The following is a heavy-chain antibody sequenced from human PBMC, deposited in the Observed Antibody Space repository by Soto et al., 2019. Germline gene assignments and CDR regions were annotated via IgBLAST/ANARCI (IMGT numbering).Heavy chain of an antibody. Sequence: QVQLQESGPGLVKPSETLSLTCTVSGGSMSGYYWSWIRQSAGKGLEWIGRVYTSETTYYNPSLKSRVTMSLDTSKNQFSLTLYSLTAAETAVYYCAGNIAAAGRRYYGMDVWGQGTTVTVSS. D-gene: IGHD6-13*01. V-gene: IGHV4-4*07. CDR3: AGNIAAAGRRYYGMDV. CDR2: VYTSETT. CDR1: GGSMSGYY. J-gene: IGHJ6*02.